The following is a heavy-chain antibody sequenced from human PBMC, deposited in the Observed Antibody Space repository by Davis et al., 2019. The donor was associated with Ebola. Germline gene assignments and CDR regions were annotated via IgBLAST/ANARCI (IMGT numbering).Heavy chain of an antibody. Sequence: MPSETLSLTCTVSGGSIDSHYWSWIRQPPGKGLEWIGSVYYSGAPYYNPSLKSRVTMSVDTPKNQFFLKLSSVTAADTAVYYCARDWLLLDYWGQGTLVTVSS. V-gene: IGHV4-59*04. CDR3: ARDWLLLDY. D-gene: IGHD3-9*01. CDR2: VYYSGAP. CDR1: GGSIDSHY. J-gene: IGHJ4*02.